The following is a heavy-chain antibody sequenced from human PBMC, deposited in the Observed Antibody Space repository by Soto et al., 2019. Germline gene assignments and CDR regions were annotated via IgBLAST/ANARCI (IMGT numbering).Heavy chain of an antibody. J-gene: IGHJ3*02. V-gene: IGHV3-23*01. CDR2: IGGAGSNI. Sequence: EVQLLESGGGLVQPGGXLRLSCAASGFTFSEYAMTWVRQAPGKGLEWVSVIGGAGSNIYYADSVEGRFTVSRDDSKNTLYLRMDSLRVEDTAVYYXAKDFVSRNGVYDPFDIWGPGXMVTVSS. D-gene: IGHD2-8*01. CDR1: GFTFSEYA. CDR3: AKDFVSRNGVYDPFDI.